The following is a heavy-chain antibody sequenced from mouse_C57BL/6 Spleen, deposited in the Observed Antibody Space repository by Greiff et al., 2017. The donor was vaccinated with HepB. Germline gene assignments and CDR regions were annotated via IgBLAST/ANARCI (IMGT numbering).Heavy chain of an antibody. J-gene: IGHJ4*01. CDR3: AKSPIYYYGSSPSYYAMDY. D-gene: IGHD1-1*01. CDR1: GFSLTSYG. Sequence: VKLVESGPGLVAPSQSLSITCTVSGFSLTSYGVSWVRQPPGKGLEWLGVIWGDGSTNYHSALISRLSISKDNSKSQVFLKLNSLQTDDTATYYCAKSPIYYYGSSPSYYAMDYWGQGTSVTVSS. V-gene: IGHV2-3*01. CDR2: IWGDGST.